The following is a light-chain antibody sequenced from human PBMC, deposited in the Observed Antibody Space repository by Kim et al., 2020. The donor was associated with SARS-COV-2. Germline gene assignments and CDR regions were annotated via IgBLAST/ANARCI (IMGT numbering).Light chain of an antibody. V-gene: IGKV1-39*01. J-gene: IGKJ4*01. Sequence: SVGDRVTITCRESKSISSYLNWYQQKPGKAPKLLIYAASSLQSGVPSRFSGSGSGTDFTLTISSLQPEDVATYYCQQSYSTPRYTFGGGTKVDIK. CDR1: KSISSY. CDR3: QQSYSTPRYT. CDR2: AAS.